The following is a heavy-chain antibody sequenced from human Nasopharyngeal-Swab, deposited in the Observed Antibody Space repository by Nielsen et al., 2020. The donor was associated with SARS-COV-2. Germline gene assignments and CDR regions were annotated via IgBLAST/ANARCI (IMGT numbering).Heavy chain of an antibody. J-gene: IGHJ6*03. CDR1: GSTFRRFD. CDR3: TRTLSASYMDV. V-gene: IGHV3-13*01. Sequence: GESLKISCAASGSTFRRFDMHWVRKVMGKGLEWVSAIGTAGDTYYPRSMKGRFTISRGDAENILYLQMNSLRAEDTAVYYCTRTLSASYMDVWGKGTTVTVSS. CDR2: IGTAGDT.